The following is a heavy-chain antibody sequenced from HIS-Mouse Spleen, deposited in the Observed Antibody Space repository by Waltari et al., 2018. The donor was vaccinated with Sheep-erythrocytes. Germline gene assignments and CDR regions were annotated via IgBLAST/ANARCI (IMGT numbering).Heavy chain of an antibody. Sequence: QVQLVQSGAEVKKPGASVKVSCKASGYTFTSYDINWVRQATGQGLEWMGWMKPNSGTTGYAQKFKGRVTMTRNTSISTAYMELSSLRSEDTAVYYCARGHYSGYDFDYWGQGTLVTVSS. D-gene: IGHD5-12*01. CDR1: GYTFTSYD. V-gene: IGHV1-8*01. CDR2: MKPNSGTT. J-gene: IGHJ4*02. CDR3: ARGHYSGYDFDY.